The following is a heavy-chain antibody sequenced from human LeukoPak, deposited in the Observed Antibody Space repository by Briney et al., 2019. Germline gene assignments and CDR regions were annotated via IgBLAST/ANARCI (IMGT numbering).Heavy chain of an antibody. CDR2: INHSGST. CDR1: GGSFSGYY. D-gene: IGHD5-18*01. Sequence: SETLSLTCAVYGGSFSGYYWSWIRQPPGKGLEWIGEINHSGSTNYNPSLKSRATISVDTSKNQFSLKLSSVTAADTAVYYCARGGARIQLWLRGGFDYWGQGTLVTVSS. CDR3: ARGGARIQLWLRGGFDY. V-gene: IGHV4-34*01. J-gene: IGHJ4*02.